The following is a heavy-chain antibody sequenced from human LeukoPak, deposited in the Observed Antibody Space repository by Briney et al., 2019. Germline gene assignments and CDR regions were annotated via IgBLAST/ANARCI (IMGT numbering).Heavy chain of an antibody. CDR2: IYYSGTT. Sequence: SETLSLTCTVSGGSVSSGSYYWSWIRQHPGKGLEWIGYIYYSGTTYYNPSLKSRVSISVDTSKNQFSLRLSSVPTAVPARYYCARRGCTTQGHWYFDLWGRGALVTVSS. CDR1: GGSVSSGSYY. V-gene: IGHV4-31*03. D-gene: IGHD1-26*01. CDR3: ARRGCTTQGHWYFDL. J-gene: IGHJ2*01.